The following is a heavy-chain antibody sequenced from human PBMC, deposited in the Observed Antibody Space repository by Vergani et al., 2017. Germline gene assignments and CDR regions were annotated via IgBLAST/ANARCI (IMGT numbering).Heavy chain of an antibody. J-gene: IGHJ4*02. V-gene: IGHV3-30-3*01. CDR3: AREKDYDFWSGYSTFDY. D-gene: IGHD3-3*01. Sequence: QVQLVESGGGVVQPGRSLRLSCAASGFTFSSYAMHWVRQAPGKGLEWVAVISYDGSNKYYADSVKGRFTISRDNSKNMLYLQMNSLRAEDTAVYYCAREKDYDFWSGYSTFDYWGQGTLVTVSS. CDR1: GFTFSSYA. CDR2: ISYDGSNK.